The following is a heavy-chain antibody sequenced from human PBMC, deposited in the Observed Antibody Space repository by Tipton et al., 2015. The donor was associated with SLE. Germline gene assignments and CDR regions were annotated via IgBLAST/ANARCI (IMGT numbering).Heavy chain of an antibody. J-gene: IGHJ4*02. CDR3: ANTEYVFFNGDF. D-gene: IGHD2/OR15-2a*01. V-gene: IGHV4-39*07. Sequence: TLSLTCTVSGGSISSSSYYWGWIRQPPGKRLEWIGSIYDTGNTYYNPSLKSRVTMSVDTSKNQFSLKLSSVTAADTAVYYCANTEYVFFNGDFWGQGKPVTVSS. CDR2: IYDTGNT. CDR1: GGSISSSSYY.